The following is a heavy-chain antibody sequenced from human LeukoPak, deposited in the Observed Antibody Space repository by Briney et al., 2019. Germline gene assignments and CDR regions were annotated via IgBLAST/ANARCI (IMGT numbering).Heavy chain of an antibody. D-gene: IGHD3-22*01. CDR2: INPSGGST. J-gene: IGHJ4*02. Sequence: ASVRVSCKASGYTFTSYYMHWVRQAPGQGLEWMGIINPSGGSTSYAQKFQGRVTMTRDMSTSTAYMELSSLRSEDTAVYYCARAPVPGGYSGYDSGRIYYDSSGYWFDYWGQGTLVTVSS. CDR1: GYTFTSYY. V-gene: IGHV1-46*01. CDR3: ARAPVPGGYSGYDSGRIYYDSSGYWFDY.